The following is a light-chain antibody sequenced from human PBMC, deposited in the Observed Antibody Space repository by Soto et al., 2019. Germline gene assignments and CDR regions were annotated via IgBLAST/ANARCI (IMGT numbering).Light chain of an antibody. V-gene: IGKV1-39*01. CDR1: QSIRSY. CDR3: QQTYSVPQA. Sequence: DIQMTQSPSSLSASVGDRVTITCRASQSIRSYLNWYQQKPGNAPNLLIYAASSLQSGVPSRFGGSGSGTDFTLTISNLQPEDFATYYCQQTYSVPQAFGGGTKVEIK. J-gene: IGKJ4*01. CDR2: AAS.